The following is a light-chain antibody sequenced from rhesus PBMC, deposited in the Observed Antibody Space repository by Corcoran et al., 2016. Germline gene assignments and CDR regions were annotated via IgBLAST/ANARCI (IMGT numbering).Light chain of an antibody. J-gene: IGKJ2*01. V-gene: IGKV1-22*01. CDR3: LHYSSSPYS. Sequence: DIQMTQSPSSLSASVGDTVTITCRASQSISSWLDWSQQKPGKAPKLLNFKASSLQSGVPSRFSGSGSGTDFPLTISSLQPEDFATYYCLHYSSSPYSFGQGTQVEIK. CDR2: KAS. CDR1: QSISSW.